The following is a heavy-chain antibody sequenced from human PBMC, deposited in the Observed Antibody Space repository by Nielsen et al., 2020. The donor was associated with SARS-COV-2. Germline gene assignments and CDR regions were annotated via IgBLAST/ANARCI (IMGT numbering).Heavy chain of an antibody. J-gene: IGHJ4*02. CDR3: ARDIVGAQRGDY. Sequence: SETLSLTCAVYGGSFSGYYWSWIRQPPGKGLEWIGEINHSGSTNYNPSLKSRVTISVDTSKNQFSLKLSPVTAADTAVYYCARDIVGAQRGDYWGQGTLVTVSS. CDR2: INHSGST. V-gene: IGHV4-34*01. D-gene: IGHD1-26*01. CDR1: GGSFSGYY.